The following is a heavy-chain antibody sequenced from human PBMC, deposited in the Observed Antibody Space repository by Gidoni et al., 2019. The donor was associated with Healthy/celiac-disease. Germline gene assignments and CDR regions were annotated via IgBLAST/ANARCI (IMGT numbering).Heavy chain of an antibody. J-gene: IGHJ4*02. CDR1: GYTFTGYY. V-gene: IGHV1-2*06. CDR3: ARSLRLHYSEYGSSFGY. CDR2: INPNSVGT. D-gene: IGHD6-6*01. Sequence: QVQLVQSGAEVKKPGASVKVSCKPPGYTFTGYYMHWVRQAPGQGREWMGRINPNSVGTNYTQKFQGRVIMTRDTSISTAYMELSRLRSDGTAVYYWARSLRLHYSEYGSSFGYWGQGTLVTVSS.